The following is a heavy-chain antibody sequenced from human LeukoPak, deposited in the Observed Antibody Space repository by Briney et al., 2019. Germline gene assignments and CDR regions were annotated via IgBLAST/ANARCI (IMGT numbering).Heavy chain of an antibody. CDR2: INPSGGST. V-gene: IGHV1-46*01. CDR1: GYTFTSYY. Sequence: GASVKVSCKASGYTFTSYYMHWVRQAPGQGLEWMGIINPSGGSTSYAQKFQGRVTMTRDMSTSTVYMELSSLRSEDTAVYYCARVDRYTYYYDSSGYSDYWGQGTLVTVSS. J-gene: IGHJ4*02. D-gene: IGHD3-22*01. CDR3: ARVDRYTYYYDSSGYSDY.